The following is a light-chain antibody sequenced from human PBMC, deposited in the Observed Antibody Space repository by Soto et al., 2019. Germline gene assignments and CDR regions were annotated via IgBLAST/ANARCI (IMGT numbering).Light chain of an antibody. J-gene: IGLJ3*02. CDR1: NGHTTYA. CDR3: QTWGTGVQV. Sequence: QLVLTQSPSASAYLGASVKLTCTLNNGHTTYAIAWHQQQPEKGPRFLMKVNGDGRHNKGDGIPDRFSGSSSGAERYLTISRLLSEDEGDYYCQTWGTGVQVFGGGTKLTVL. V-gene: IGLV4-69*01. CDR2: VNGDGRH.